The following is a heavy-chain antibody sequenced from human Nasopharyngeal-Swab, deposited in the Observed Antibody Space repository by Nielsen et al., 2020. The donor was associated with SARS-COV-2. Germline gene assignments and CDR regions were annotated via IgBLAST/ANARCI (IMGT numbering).Heavy chain of an antibody. CDR3: AKGFRGIAVADPMGYFDY. J-gene: IGHJ4*02. D-gene: IGHD6-19*01. CDR2: ISYDGINK. V-gene: IGHV3-30*18. Sequence: SLKISCAASGIIFSNYGMHWVRQAPGKGVEWVAVISYDGINKYDADSVKGRFTISRDNSKDTLYLQMNSLRPEDTAVYYCAKGFRGIAVADPMGYFDYWGQGTLVTVSS. CDR1: GIIFSNYG.